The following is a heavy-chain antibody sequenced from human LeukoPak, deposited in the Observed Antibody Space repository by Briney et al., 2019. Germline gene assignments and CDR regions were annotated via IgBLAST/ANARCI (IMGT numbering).Heavy chain of an antibody. CDR1: GFTFSSYE. D-gene: IGHD1-14*01. CDR3: ARATEDYYYYMDV. CDR2: ISSSGSTI. J-gene: IGHJ6*03. Sequence: GGSLRLSCAASGFTFSSYEMNWVRQAPGKGLEWVSYISSSGSTIYYADSVKGRFTISRDNAKNSLYLQMNSLRAEDTAVYYCARATEDYYYYMDVWGKGTTVTISS. V-gene: IGHV3-48*03.